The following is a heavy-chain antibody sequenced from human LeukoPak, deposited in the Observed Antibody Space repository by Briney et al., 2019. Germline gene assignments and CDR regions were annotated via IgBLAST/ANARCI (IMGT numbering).Heavy chain of an antibody. J-gene: IGHJ4*02. D-gene: IGHD3-10*01. V-gene: IGHV3-7*01. CDR1: GFTFSSYW. CDR3: AAGARFGESYFDY. Sequence: GGSLRLSCAASGFTFSSYWMSWVRQAPGKGLEWVANIKQDGSEKYYVDSVKGRFTISRDNAKNSLYLQMNSLRAEDTAVYYCAAGARFGESYFDYWGQGTLVTVSS. CDR2: IKQDGSEK.